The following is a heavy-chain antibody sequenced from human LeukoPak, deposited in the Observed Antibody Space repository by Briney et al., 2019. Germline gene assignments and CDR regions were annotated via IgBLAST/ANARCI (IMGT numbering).Heavy chain of an antibody. Sequence: GASVKVSCKASGYTFTGYYMHWVRQAPGQGLEWMGWINPNSGGTNYAQKFQGRVTMTRDTSISTAYMELSRLRSDDTAVYYCARDPRRMATIPLFPNYWGQGTLVTVSS. CDR2: INPNSGGT. D-gene: IGHD5-24*01. J-gene: IGHJ4*02. V-gene: IGHV1-2*02. CDR1: GYTFTGYY. CDR3: ARDPRRMATIPLFPNY.